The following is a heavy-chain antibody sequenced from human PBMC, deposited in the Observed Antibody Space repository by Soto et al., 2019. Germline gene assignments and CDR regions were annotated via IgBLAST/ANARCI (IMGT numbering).Heavy chain of an antibody. V-gene: IGHV4-59*01. Sequence: PSETLSLTCTVSGGSISSYYWSWIRQPPGKGLEWIGYIYYSGSTNYNPSLKSRVTISVDTSKNQFSLKLSSVTAADTAVYYCARAWATVTTEYDYWGQGTLVTVSS. CDR1: GGSISSYY. CDR3: ARAWATVTTEYDY. CDR2: IYYSGST. J-gene: IGHJ4*02. D-gene: IGHD4-17*01.